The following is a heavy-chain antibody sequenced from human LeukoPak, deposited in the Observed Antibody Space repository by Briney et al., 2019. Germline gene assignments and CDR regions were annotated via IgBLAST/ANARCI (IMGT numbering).Heavy chain of an antibody. Sequence: GGSLRLSCAASGFTFSSYAMSWVRQAPGKGLEWVAAISVSGGSTYYADSVKGRFTISMDNSKNTPYLQMNSLSAEDTAVYYCAKERYGSGSYYRASLDYWGQGTLVTVSS. CDR1: GFTFSSYA. V-gene: IGHV3-23*01. D-gene: IGHD3-10*01. CDR2: ISVSGGST. CDR3: AKERYGSGSYYRASLDY. J-gene: IGHJ4*02.